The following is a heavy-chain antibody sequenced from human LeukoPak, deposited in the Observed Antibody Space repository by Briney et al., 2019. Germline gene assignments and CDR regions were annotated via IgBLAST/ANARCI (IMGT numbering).Heavy chain of an antibody. CDR2: IYSGGNT. D-gene: IGHD3-22*01. CDR3: ARGRNYYDSGGYYYPFDY. J-gene: IGHJ4*02. Sequence: PSETLSLTCSVSGGXISSNYMNWVRQAPGKGLEWVSDIYSGGNTYYADSVKGRFTISRDNSKNTLYLQMNSLRAEDTAVYYCARGRNYYDSGGYYYPFDYWGQGTLVTVSS. CDR1: GGXISSNY. V-gene: IGHV3-66*01.